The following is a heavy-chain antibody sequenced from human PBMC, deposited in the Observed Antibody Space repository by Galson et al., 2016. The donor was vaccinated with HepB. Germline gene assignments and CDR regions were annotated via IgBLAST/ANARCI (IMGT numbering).Heavy chain of an antibody. D-gene: IGHD3-3*01. V-gene: IGHV3-23*01. CDR3: AKGDDFWSGYYGGL. Sequence: SLRLSCAASGFTFSNYAMSWVRQAPGKGLEWVSGISSTGGTTYYADSVKGRFTISRDNSKNTLYLRINSLRAEDTAVYYCAKGDDFWSGYYGGLWGQGTLVTVSS. J-gene: IGHJ4*02. CDR1: GFTFSNYA. CDR2: ISSTGGTT.